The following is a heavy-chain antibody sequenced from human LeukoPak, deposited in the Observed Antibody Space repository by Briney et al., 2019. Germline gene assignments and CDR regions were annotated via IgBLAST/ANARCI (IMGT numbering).Heavy chain of an antibody. CDR2: ISSNSNTI. CDR3: TRTSIRGYSYGSDS. V-gene: IGHV3-11*04. J-gene: IGHJ4*02. CDR1: GFSLTDYY. Sequence: GGSLRLSCTASGFSLTDYYMSWIRQAPGKGLEWVSYISSNSNTIRYADSVRGRFTIYRDNSRDSVFLQMNDLRVEDTAVYYCTRTSIRGYSYGSDSWGQGTRVTVSS. D-gene: IGHD5-18*01.